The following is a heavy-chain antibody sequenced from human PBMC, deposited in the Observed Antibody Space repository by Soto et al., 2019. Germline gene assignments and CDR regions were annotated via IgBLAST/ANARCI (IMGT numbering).Heavy chain of an antibody. D-gene: IGHD2-2*02. CDR2: INHSGST. J-gene: IGHJ6*02. CDR3: ARVVPAAIRRSSSSARCYYGMDV. Sequence: SETLSLTCAVYGGSFSGYYWSWIRQPPGKGLEWIGEINHSGSTNYNPSLKSRVTISVDTSKNQFSLKLSSVTAADTAVYYCARVVPAAIRRSSSSARCYYGMDVWGQGTTVTVSS. V-gene: IGHV4-34*01. CDR1: GGSFSGYY.